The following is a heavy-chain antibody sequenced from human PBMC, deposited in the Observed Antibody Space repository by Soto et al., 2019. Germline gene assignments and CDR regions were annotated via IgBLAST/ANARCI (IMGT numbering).Heavy chain of an antibody. CDR1: GFTFSIYA. V-gene: IGHV3-30-3*01. Sequence: SLRPSSAASGFTFSIYAMHWLRQAPGKGLEWVAVISYDGSNKYYADSVKGRFTISRDNSKNTLYLQMNSLRAEDTAVYYCARDHHRYSGYDYVDYWGQGT. CDR3: ARDHHRYSGYDYVDY. CDR2: ISYDGSNK. D-gene: IGHD5-12*01. J-gene: IGHJ4*02.